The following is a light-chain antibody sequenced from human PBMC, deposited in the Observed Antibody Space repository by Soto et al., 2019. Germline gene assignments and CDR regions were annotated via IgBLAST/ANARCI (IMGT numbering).Light chain of an antibody. V-gene: IGKV3-11*01. CDR1: QSLGNY. CDR2: DAS. J-gene: IGKJ5*01. Sequence: ELVLTQSPATLSLSPGERATLSCRASQSLGNYLAWYQHKPGQAPRLLIYDASNRAAGIPARFSGSGSGAVFTLTISSLEPEDSAVYSCQQRSDWPGFSQGTRLEIK. CDR3: QQRSDWPG.